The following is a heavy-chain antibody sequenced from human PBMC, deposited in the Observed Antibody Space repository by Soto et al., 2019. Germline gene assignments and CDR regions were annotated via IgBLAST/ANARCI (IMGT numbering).Heavy chain of an antibody. V-gene: IGHV4-31*03. J-gene: IGHJ5*01. CDR1: GGSISSGGYY. Sequence: PSETLSLTCTVSGGSISSGGYYWSWIRQHPGKGREWIGYSYYSGSTYYNPSLKSRGTISVDTSKNQFSLKLRSVTAADTAVYYCATGRHSAVMLFRVVRNRFNPWAQGTLVTFSS. D-gene: IGHD3-3*01. CDR3: ATGRHSAVMLFRVVRNRFNP. CDR2: SYYSGST.